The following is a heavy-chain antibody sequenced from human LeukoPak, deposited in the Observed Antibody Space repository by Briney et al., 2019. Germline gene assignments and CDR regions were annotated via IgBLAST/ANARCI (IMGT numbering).Heavy chain of an antibody. Sequence: SETLSLTCAVSGGSISSSNWWSWVCQPPGKGLEWIGEIYHSGSTNYNPSLKSRVTISVDKSKNQFSLKLSSVTAADTAVYYCAHLGASGYFDYWGQGTLVTVSS. CDR1: GGSISSSNW. J-gene: IGHJ4*02. CDR2: IYHSGST. V-gene: IGHV4-4*02. D-gene: IGHD2-8*02. CDR3: AHLGASGYFDY.